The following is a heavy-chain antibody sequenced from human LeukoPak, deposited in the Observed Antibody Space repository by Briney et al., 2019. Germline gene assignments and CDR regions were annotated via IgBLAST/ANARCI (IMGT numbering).Heavy chain of an antibody. D-gene: IGHD2-8*02. J-gene: IGHJ4*02. CDR2: ISSDGRTI. CDR1: GFTFSNYG. V-gene: IGHV3-48*04. Sequence: PGGSLRLSCAASGFTFSNYGMNWVRQAPGKGLEWVSYISSDGRTIYYADSVKDRFTISRDNAQNSLYLQMNSLRAEDTAFYYCARDRGDLVALYFDFWGQGTLVTVSS. CDR3: ARDRGDLVALYFDF.